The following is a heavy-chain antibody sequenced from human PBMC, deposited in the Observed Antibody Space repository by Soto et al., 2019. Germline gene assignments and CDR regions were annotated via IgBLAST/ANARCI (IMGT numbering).Heavy chain of an antibody. CDR1: GFTFSSYW. Sequence: EVQLVESGGALVQPGGSLRLSCAASGFTFSSYWMHWVRQAPGEGLVWVSRIKTDGSSTSYADSVKGRFTISRDNAKNTLYLQMISLRAEDTAVYSCARMGVGHYEFDYWGQGTLVTVSS. CDR2: IKTDGSST. D-gene: IGHD3-16*01. CDR3: ARMGVGHYEFDY. J-gene: IGHJ4*02. V-gene: IGHV3-74*01.